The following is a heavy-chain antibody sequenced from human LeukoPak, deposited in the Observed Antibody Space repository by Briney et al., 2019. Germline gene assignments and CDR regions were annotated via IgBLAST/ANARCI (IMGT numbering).Heavy chain of an antibody. J-gene: IGHJ4*02. CDR3: ARDGLAAAGLDY. CDR2: IYYSGST. Sequence: SETLSLTCTVSGGSISSYYWSWVRQPPGKGLEWIGYIYYSGSTNYNPSLKSRVTISVDTSKNQFSLRLTSVTAADTAVYYCARDGLAAAGLDYWGQGILVTVSS. CDR1: GGSISSYY. V-gene: IGHV4-59*01. D-gene: IGHD6-13*01.